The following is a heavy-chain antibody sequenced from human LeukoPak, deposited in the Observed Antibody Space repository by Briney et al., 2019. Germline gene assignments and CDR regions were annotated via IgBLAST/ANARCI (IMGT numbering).Heavy chain of an antibody. J-gene: IGHJ4*02. V-gene: IGHV4-59*01. D-gene: IGHD6-6*01. CDR2: IYYSGST. CDR1: GGSISSYY. CDR3: ARWSVEESSSSDYFDY. Sequence: SETLSLTFTVSGGSISSYYWSWIRQPPGKGLEWIGYIYYSGSTNYNPSLKSRVTISVDTSKNQFSLKLSSVTAADTAVYYCARWSVEESSSSDYFDYWGQGTLVTVSS.